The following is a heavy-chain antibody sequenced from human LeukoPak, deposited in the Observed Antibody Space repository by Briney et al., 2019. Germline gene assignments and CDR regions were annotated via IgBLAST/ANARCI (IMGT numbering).Heavy chain of an antibody. CDR2: IYHSGST. D-gene: IGHD3-22*01. CDR3: ASEAYDSSGLFDY. V-gene: IGHV4-4*02. J-gene: IGHJ4*02. CDR1: GGCISSSNW. Sequence: SETLSLTCAVSGGCISSSNWWSWVRQPPGKGLQWVGEIYHSGSTNYNPSLKSRVTISVDKSKNQFSLKLSSVTAADTAVYYCASEAYDSSGLFDYWGQGTLVTVSS.